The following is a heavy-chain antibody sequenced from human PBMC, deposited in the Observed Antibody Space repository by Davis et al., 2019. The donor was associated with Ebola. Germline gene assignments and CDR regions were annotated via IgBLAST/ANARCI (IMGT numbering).Heavy chain of an antibody. CDR1: GFTFSSYS. CDR2: ISSSSSYI. V-gene: IGHV3-21*01. CDR3: AREASPNYFDY. Sequence: GESLKISCAASGFTFSSYSMNWVRQAPGKGLEWVSSISSSSSYIYYADSVKGRFTISRDNAKNSLYLQMNSLRAEDTAVYYCAREASPNYFDYWGQGTLVTVSS. D-gene: IGHD6-6*01. J-gene: IGHJ4*02.